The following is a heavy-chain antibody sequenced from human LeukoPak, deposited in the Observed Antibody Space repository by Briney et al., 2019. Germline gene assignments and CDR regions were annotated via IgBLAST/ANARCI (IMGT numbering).Heavy chain of an antibody. D-gene: IGHD3-10*01. V-gene: IGHV3-74*01. CDR2: IDSDGSST. J-gene: IGHJ4*02. Sequence: GGSLRPSCAASGFTFSSYWMHWVRQAPGEGLVWVSRIDSDGSSTLYADSVKGRFTVSRDNAKNTLYLQMSSLRAEDTAVYFCARNFYYGHDYWGQGTLVTVSS. CDR3: ARNFYYGHDY. CDR1: GFTFSSYW.